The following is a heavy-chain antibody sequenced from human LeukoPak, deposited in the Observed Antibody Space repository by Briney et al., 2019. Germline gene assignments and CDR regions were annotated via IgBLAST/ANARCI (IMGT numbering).Heavy chain of an antibody. CDR2: ISGSGGST. J-gene: IGHJ3*02. Sequence: GGSLRLSCAASGLTLSSYAMSWVRQAPGKGLEWVSAISGSGGSTYYADSVKGRFTISRDNSKNTLYLQMSSLRAEDTAVYYCAKVTTYDFWSGHDAFDIWGQGTMVTVSS. V-gene: IGHV3-23*01. D-gene: IGHD3-3*01. CDR1: GLTLSSYA. CDR3: AKVTTYDFWSGHDAFDI.